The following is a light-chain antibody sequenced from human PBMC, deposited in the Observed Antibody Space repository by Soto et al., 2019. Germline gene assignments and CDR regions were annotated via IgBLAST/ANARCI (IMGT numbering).Light chain of an antibody. CDR1: KLGDKY. CDR3: QTWDGSTVV. CDR2: QDT. Sequence: SYELTQPPSVSVFPGQTASITCSGDKLGDKYVCWYQQKPGQSPVLVIYQDTKRPSGIPQRFSGSNSGNTATLTISGTQAMDEADYYCQTWDGSTVVFAGGTKLTVL. V-gene: IGLV3-1*01. J-gene: IGLJ2*01.